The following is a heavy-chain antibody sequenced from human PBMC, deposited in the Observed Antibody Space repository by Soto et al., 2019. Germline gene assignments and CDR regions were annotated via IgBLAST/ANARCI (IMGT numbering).Heavy chain of an antibody. D-gene: IGHD3-22*01. V-gene: IGHV5-10-1*01. CDR2: IDPSDSYT. CDR3: ARHPYYYDSSGTNDAFDI. CDR1: GYSFTSYW. Sequence: GESLKISCKGSGYSFTSYWISWVRKMPGKGLEWMGRIDPSDSYTNYSPSFQGHVTISADKSISTAYLQWSSLKASDTAMYYCARHPYYYDSSGTNDAFDIWGQGTMVTVSS. J-gene: IGHJ3*02.